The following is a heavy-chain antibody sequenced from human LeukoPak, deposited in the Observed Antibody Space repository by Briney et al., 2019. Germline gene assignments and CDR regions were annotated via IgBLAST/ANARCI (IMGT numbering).Heavy chain of an antibody. J-gene: IGHJ5*02. CDR3: ATEPDSSGYMDWFDP. CDR2: ISSSSSYI. CDR1: GFTFSSYS. Sequence: PGGSLRLSCAASGFTFSSYSMNWVRQAPGKGLEWISSISSSSSYIYYADSVKGRFTISRDNAKNSLYLQMNSLRAEDTAVYYCATEPDSSGYMDWFDPWGLGTLVTVSS. D-gene: IGHD3-22*01. V-gene: IGHV3-21*01.